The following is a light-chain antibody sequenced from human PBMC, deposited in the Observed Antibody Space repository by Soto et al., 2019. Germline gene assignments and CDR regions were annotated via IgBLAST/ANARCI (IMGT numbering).Light chain of an antibody. CDR2: DIS. CDR1: QSVTRQ. Sequence: EIVMTQSPASLSVTPGERVTLSCRASQSVTRQVLWYQQRSGQSPRLLIYDISVRAAGIPARFSATGSETDSTLTISGLQSGDSAVYFCQQYNNWPFSFGQGTRLEIK. CDR3: QQYNNWPFS. J-gene: IGKJ5*01. V-gene: IGKV3-15*01.